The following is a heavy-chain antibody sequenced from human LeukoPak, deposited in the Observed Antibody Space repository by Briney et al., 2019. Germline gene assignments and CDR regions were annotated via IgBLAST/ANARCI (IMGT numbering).Heavy chain of an antibody. D-gene: IGHD6-19*01. V-gene: IGHV1-18*01. J-gene: IGHJ4*02. CDR3: ARDADSSGWYKEGY. CDR2: ISAYNGNT. Sequence: ASVKVSCKASGYTFTSYGISWVRQALGQGPEWMGWISAYNGNTNYAQKLQGRVTMTTDTSTSTAYMELRSLRSDDTAVYYCARDADSSGWYKEGYWGQGTLVTVSS. CDR1: GYTFTSYG.